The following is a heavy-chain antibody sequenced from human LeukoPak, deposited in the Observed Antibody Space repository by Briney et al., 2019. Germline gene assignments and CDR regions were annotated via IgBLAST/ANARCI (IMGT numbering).Heavy chain of an antibody. Sequence: SGGSLRLSCAASGFTFSSYSMNWVRQAPGKGLEWVSSISSSSSYIYYADSVKGRFTISSDNAKNSLYLQMNSLRAEDTAVYYCARDLGSSGLYFDYWGQGTLVTVSS. J-gene: IGHJ4*02. CDR3: ARDLGSSGLYFDY. D-gene: IGHD1-26*01. V-gene: IGHV3-21*01. CDR1: GFTFSSYS. CDR2: ISSSSSYI.